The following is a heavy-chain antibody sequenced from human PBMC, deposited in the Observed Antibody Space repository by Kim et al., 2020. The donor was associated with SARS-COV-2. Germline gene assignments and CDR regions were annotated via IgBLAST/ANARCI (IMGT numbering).Heavy chain of an antibody. CDR2: ISGSGDSP. V-gene: IGHV3-23*01. Sequence: GGSLRLSCAASGFSFSSYAMSWVRQAPGQGLEWDWVSTISGSGDSPYYADSVKGRFTISRDNSKNTLNLQINNLRAETTAGLHCTKPERSSSPWYFDYWG. CDR1: GFSFSSYA. J-gene: IGHJ4*01. CDR3: TKPERSSSPWYFDY. D-gene: IGHD6-6*01.